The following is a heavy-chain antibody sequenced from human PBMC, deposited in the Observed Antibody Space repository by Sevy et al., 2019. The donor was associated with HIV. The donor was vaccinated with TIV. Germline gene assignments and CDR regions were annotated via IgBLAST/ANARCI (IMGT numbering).Heavy chain of an antibody. CDR3: TRGWSYYFDY. Sequence: SQTLSLTCAISGDSVSSNSAAWNWIRQSPSGGLEWVGRTFYRSKWYYDYAESVESRININPDTSKNHFSLQLNSVTPEDTAVYYCTRGWSYYFDYWGQGSLVTVSS. V-gene: IGHV6-1*01. J-gene: IGHJ4*02. CDR2: TFYRSKWYY. CDR1: GDSVSSNSAA. D-gene: IGHD6-13*01.